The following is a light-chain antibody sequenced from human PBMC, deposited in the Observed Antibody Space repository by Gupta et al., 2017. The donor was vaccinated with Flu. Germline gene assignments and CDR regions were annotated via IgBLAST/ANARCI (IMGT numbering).Light chain of an antibody. V-gene: IGKV3-20*01. CDR1: QSFGSAY. CDR3: QQYAGSPFT. Sequence: EIVLTQSPGTLSLSPGESATLSCRATQSFGSAYLAWYQQKPGQAPRLLIYGASNRAAGIPDRFSGSGSGTDFTLTISRLEPEDFAVYYCQQYAGSPFTFGPGTKVDVK. CDR2: GAS. J-gene: IGKJ3*01.